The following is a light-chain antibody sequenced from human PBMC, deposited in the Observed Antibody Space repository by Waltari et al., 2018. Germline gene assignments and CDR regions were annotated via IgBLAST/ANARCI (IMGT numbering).Light chain of an antibody. CDR2: GAS. J-gene: IGKJ1*01. CDR3: QHYVRLPAT. CDR1: QSVSRA. V-gene: IGKV3-20*01. Sequence: ELVLTQSPGSLSSSPGDRVTLSCRASQSVSRALAWYQQKPGQPPRLLIFGASNRATGIPDRFSGSGSGTDFSLTISRLEPEDFAVYYCQHYVRLPATFGQGTKVEIK.